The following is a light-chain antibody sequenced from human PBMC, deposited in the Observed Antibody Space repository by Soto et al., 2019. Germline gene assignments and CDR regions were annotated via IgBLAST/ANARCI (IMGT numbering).Light chain of an antibody. J-gene: IGKJ5*01. CDR1: QSINGW. CDR2: DAS. CDR3: QQLYTLPFT. V-gene: IGKV1-5*01. Sequence: DIQMTQSPSTLSASVGDRVTVTCRASQSINGWLAWYQQKPGKAPKLLIYDASSLHSGVPSRFTGSGFGTEFTLTISGLLPEDFAAYHCQQLYTLPFTFGQGTRL.